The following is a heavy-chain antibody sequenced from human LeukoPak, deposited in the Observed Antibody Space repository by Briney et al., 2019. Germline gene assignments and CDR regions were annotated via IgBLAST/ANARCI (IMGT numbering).Heavy chain of an antibody. CDR2: ISYDGSHK. V-gene: IGHV3-30*04. D-gene: IGHD5-24*01. CDR1: GFIFSTYA. Sequence: GGSLRLSCAASGFIFSTYAMHWVRQAPGKGLEWVAVISYDGSHKYYTDSVKGRFTISRDNSRNTLYLQMNSLTAEDTAVYYCARVSEMATIIHYFDYWGQGTLVTVSS. CDR3: ARVSEMATIIHYFDY. J-gene: IGHJ4*02.